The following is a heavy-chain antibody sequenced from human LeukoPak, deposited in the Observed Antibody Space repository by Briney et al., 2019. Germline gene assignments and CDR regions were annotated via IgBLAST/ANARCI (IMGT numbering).Heavy chain of an antibody. D-gene: IGHD2-2*01. V-gene: IGHV1-8*01. CDR3: ARVAEGDIVVVPAAPARFDP. J-gene: IGHJ5*02. CDR2: MNPNSGNT. Sequence: ASVKVSCKASGYTFTSYDINWVRQATGQGLEWMGWMNPNSGNTGYAQKFQGRVTMTRNTSIGTAYVEMSSMRSEDTAVYYCARVAEGDIVVVPAAPARFDPWGQGTLVTVSS. CDR1: GYTFTSYD.